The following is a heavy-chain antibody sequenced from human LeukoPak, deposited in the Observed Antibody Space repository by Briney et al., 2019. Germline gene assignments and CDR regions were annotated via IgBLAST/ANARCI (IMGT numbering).Heavy chain of an antibody. CDR1: GFTFSSYS. J-gene: IGHJ6*03. V-gene: IGHV3-21*01. D-gene: IGHD3-3*01. CDR3: ARVLRFLGYLYYYYMDV. CDR2: ISSSSSYI. Sequence: PGGSLRLSSAASGFTFSSYSMNWVRQAPGKGLEWVSSISSSSSYIYYADSVKGRFTISRDNAKNSLYLQMNSLRAEDTAVYYCARVLRFLGYLYYYYMDVWGKGTTVTVSS.